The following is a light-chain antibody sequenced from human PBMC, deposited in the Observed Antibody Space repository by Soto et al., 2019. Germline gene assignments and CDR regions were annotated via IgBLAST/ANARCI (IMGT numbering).Light chain of an antibody. CDR2: NTN. J-gene: IGLJ3*02. CDR1: SGSVSPTYY. V-gene: IGLV8-61*01. CDR3: LLVMGSGSGV. Sequence: QTVVTQEPSSSVSPGGTVTLTCGLSSGSVSPTYYPSWYQQTPGHAPRTLIYNTNTRSSGVPDRFSGSILGNTAAFTITGAQSDDESEYYCLLVMGSGSGVFGGGTKLTVL.